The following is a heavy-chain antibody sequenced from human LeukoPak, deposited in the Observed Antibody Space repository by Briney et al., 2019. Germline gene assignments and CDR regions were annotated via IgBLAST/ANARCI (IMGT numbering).Heavy chain of an antibody. CDR1: GYTFTGYY. D-gene: IGHD3-10*01. V-gene: IGHV1-2*02. Sequence: ASVKVSCKASGYTFTGYYMHWVRQAPGQGLEWMGWINPNSGGTNYAQKFQGRVTMTRDTSISTAYMELSRLRSDDTAVYYCARGLASSVWFGGTNWFDPWGQGTLDTVSS. CDR3: ARGLASSVWFGGTNWFDP. CDR2: INPNSGGT. J-gene: IGHJ5*02.